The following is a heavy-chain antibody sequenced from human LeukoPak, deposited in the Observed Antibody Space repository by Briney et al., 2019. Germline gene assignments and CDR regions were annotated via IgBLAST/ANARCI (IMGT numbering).Heavy chain of an antibody. Sequence: GGSLRLSCAASEFTFSSYWMSWVRQAPGKGLKGVANIKQDGSEKYSVASVKGRFTISRDNAKNSLYLQMNSLRAEDTAVYYCARDYYGSGSYVLMPEATREMGAFDIWGQGTMVTVSS. CDR2: IKQDGSEK. D-gene: IGHD3-10*01. CDR3: ARDYYGSGSYVLMPEATREMGAFDI. CDR1: EFTFSSYW. V-gene: IGHV3-7*01. J-gene: IGHJ3*02.